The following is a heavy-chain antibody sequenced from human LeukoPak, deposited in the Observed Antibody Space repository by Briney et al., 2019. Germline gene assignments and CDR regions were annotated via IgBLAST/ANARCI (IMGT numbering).Heavy chain of an antibody. J-gene: IGHJ4*02. CDR1: GFTFSIYT. V-gene: IGHV3-21*01. Sequence: GGSLRLSCAASGFTFSIYTMNWVRQAPGKGLEWVSSISSSSSYIYYADSVKGRFTISRDNAKNSLYLQMNSPRAEDTAVYYCARAWGGGYPFDYWGQGTLVTVSS. CDR3: ARAWGGGYPFDY. CDR2: ISSSSSYI. D-gene: IGHD3-22*01.